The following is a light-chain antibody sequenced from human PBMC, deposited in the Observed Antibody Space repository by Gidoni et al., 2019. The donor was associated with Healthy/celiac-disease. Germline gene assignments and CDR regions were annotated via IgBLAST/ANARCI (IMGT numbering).Light chain of an antibody. CDR1: QSISSY. CDR3: QQSYSTPRT. CDR2: AAS. Sequence: DIHMTPSPSSLSASVGDRVTITCRASQSISSYLNWYQQKPGKAPKLLIYAASSLQSGVPSRFSGSGSGTDFTLTISSLQPEDFATYYCQQSYSTPRTFGQGTKVEIK. J-gene: IGKJ1*01. V-gene: IGKV1-39*01.